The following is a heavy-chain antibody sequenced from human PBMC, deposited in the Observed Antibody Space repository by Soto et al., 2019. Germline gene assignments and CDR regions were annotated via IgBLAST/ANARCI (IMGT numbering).Heavy chain of an antibody. CDR1: GGSISSSSYY. J-gene: IGHJ4*02. CDR2: IYYTGST. Sequence: PSETLSLTCTVSGGSISSSSYYWGWFRQPPGKGLEWIGNIYYTGSTYYNPSLKSRVTISVDTSKNQFSLKLSSVTAADTAVYYCMLGSGWKDFDYWGQGTLVTVSS. V-gene: IGHV4-39*01. CDR3: MLGSGWKDFDY. D-gene: IGHD3-22*01.